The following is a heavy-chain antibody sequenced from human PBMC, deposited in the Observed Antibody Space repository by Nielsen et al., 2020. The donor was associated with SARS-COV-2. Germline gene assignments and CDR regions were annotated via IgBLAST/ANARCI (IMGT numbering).Heavy chain of an antibody. Sequence: GESLKISCAASGFTFSSYEMNWVRQAPGKGLEWVSYISSSGSTIYYADSVKGRFTISRDNSKNTLYLQMNSLRAEDTAVYYCAKDDSGSYYYYGMDVWGQGTTVTVSS. V-gene: IGHV3-48*03. D-gene: IGHD1-26*01. CDR1: GFTFSSYE. J-gene: IGHJ6*02. CDR3: AKDDSGSYYYYGMDV. CDR2: ISSSGSTI.